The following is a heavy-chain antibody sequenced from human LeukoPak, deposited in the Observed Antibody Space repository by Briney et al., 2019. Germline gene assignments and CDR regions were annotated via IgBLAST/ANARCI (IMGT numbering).Heavy chain of an antibody. Sequence: GGSLRLSCAASGFTFSSYGMHWVRQAPGKGLEWVAVISYDGSNKYYADSVKGRFTISRDNAKNSLYLQMNSLRAEDTAVYYCARDGTDYYDSSGQYWGQGTLVTVSS. CDR3: ARDGTDYYDSSGQY. J-gene: IGHJ4*02. CDR2: ISYDGSNK. D-gene: IGHD3-22*01. CDR1: GFTFSSYG. V-gene: IGHV3-30*03.